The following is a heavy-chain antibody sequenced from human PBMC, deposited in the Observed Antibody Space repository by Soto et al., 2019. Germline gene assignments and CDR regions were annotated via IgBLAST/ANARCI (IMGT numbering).Heavy chain of an antibody. V-gene: IGHV1-18*01. CDR3: ARYAVFGADISPKYNYGVDV. Sequence: QVQLVQSGPEVKKPGASVTVSCKAPGYTFTSFGLAWVRQARGQGLQWLGWISGYNGHTNYAQKFQDRVTLTTDKSTKTAYMEPRSLRYDDSAVYYCARYAVFGADISPKYNYGVDVWGQGTTVTVSS. J-gene: IGHJ6*02. CDR1: GYTFTSFG. D-gene: IGHD3-3*01. CDR2: ISGYNGHT.